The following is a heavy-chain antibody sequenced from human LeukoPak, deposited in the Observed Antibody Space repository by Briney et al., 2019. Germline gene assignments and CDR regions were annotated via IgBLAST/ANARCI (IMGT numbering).Heavy chain of an antibody. V-gene: IGHV1-18*01. Sequence: GASVKVSCKASGYTFTSYGISWVRQAPGQGLEWMGWISAYNGNTNYAQKLQGRVTITADKSTSTAYMELSSLRSEDTAVYYCASSYYDFWSGYYTDYMSLDYWGQGTLVTVSS. CDR1: GYTFTSYG. D-gene: IGHD3-3*01. CDR2: ISAYNGNT. J-gene: IGHJ4*02. CDR3: ASSYYDFWSGYYTDYMSLDY.